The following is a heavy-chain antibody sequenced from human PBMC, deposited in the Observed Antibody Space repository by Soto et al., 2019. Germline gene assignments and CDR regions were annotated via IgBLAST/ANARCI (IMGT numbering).Heavy chain of an antibody. V-gene: IGHV3-21*01. CDR2: ISSSSSYI. J-gene: IGHJ4*02. CDR3: ARDVNPPSSIAARAELDY. D-gene: IGHD6-6*01. CDR1: GFTLSSYI. Sequence: GGSLRLSCAASGFTLSSYIMNWVRQAPGKGLEWVSSISSSSSYIYYADSVKGRFTISRDNAKNSLYLQMNSLRAEDTAVYYCARDVNPPSSIAARAELDYWGQGTMVTV.